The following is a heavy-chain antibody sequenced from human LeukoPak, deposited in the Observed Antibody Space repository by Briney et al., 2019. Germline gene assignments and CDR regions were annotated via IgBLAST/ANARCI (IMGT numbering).Heavy chain of an antibody. CDR2: IIPIFGTA. CDR3: ARSCGRYCSSTREFDY. J-gene: IGHJ4*02. V-gene: IGHV1-69*05. Sequence: SVKVSCKASGGTFSSYAISWVRQAPGQGLEWMGGIIPIFGTANYAQKFQGRVTITTDESTSTAYMELSSLRSEDTAVYYCARSCGRYCSSTREFDYWGQGTLVTVSS. D-gene: IGHD2-2*01. CDR1: GGTFSSYA.